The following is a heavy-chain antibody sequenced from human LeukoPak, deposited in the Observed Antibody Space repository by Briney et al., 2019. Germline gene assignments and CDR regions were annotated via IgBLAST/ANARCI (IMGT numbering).Heavy chain of an antibody. J-gene: IGHJ4*02. D-gene: IGHD1-1*01. CDR2: IFHTGTT. V-gene: IGHV4-31*11. Sequence: PSETLPLTCAVSGDSISSGGHYWNWIRQRPGNGLEWIGYIFHTGTTYYNPSLKSRVTISVDTSKSHFSLKLSSVTAADTAVYYCARSPGIWNEYGRLEYWGQGALVTVSS. CDR1: GDSISSGGHY. CDR3: ARSPGIWNEYGRLEY.